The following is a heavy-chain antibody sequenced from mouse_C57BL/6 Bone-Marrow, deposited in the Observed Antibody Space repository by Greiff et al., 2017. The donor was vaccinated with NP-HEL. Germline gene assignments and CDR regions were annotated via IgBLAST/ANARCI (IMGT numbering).Heavy chain of an antibody. CDR3: AREYGGSSYVEFAY. D-gene: IGHD1-1*01. CDR2: INPGSGGT. Sequence: VQLQQSGAELVRPGTSVKVSCKASGYAFTNYLIEWVKQRPGQGLEWIGVINPGSGGTNYNEKFKGKATLTADKSSSTAYMQLSSLTSEDSAVYFCAREYGGSSYVEFAYWGQGTLVTVSA. J-gene: IGHJ3*01. CDR1: GYAFTNYL. V-gene: IGHV1-54*01.